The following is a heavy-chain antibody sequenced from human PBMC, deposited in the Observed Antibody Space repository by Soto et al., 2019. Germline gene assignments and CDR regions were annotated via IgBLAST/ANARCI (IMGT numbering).Heavy chain of an antibody. D-gene: IGHD6-19*01. CDR2: IIPIFGTA. V-gene: IGHV1-69*01. CDR1: GGTLSSSA. J-gene: IGHJ4*02. Sequence: QVQLVQSGAEVKKPGSSVKVSCKASGGTLSSSAISWVRQAPGQGLEWMGGIIPIFGTAYYEQKFQGRVTIPADESKSTSYTEPSSLSSEATAVYYGERGESSGWYQYWGQGTLVTVSA. CDR3: ERGESSGWYQY.